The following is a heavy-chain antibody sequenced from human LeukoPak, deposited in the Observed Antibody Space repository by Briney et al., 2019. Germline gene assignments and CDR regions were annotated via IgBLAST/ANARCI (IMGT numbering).Heavy chain of an antibody. Sequence: GGSLRLSCAASGFTFSSYAMSWVRQAPGKGLEWVSYISGGGDTTDYADAVKGRLTISRDNSKNTLYLQMNSLRAEDTAVYYCAKDRSCRGGSCYDAFDIWGQGAMVTVS. J-gene: IGHJ3*02. CDR1: GFTFSSYA. CDR2: ISGGGDTT. CDR3: AKDRSCRGGSCYDAFDI. D-gene: IGHD2-15*01. V-gene: IGHV3-23*01.